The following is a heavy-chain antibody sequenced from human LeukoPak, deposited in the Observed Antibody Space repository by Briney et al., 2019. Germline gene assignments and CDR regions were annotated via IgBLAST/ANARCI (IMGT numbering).Heavy chain of an antibody. CDR3: AKDHYSSGWYDY. Sequence: PGGSLRLSCVASGFTFSISSMSWVRQAPGKGLEWVSGISWNSGSIGYADSVKGRFTISRDNAKNSLYLQMNSLRAEDTALYYCAKDHYSSGWYDYWGQGTLVTVSS. D-gene: IGHD6-19*01. J-gene: IGHJ4*02. V-gene: IGHV3-9*01. CDR1: GFTFSISS. CDR2: ISWNSGSI.